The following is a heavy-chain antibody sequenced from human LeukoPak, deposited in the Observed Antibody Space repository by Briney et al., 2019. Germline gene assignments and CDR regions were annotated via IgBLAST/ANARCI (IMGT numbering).Heavy chain of an antibody. CDR2: ISYDGSNT. Sequence: PGRSLRLSCAASGFTFSNYGMHWVRQAPGKGLEWVAVISYDGSNTFYADSVKGRFTISRDNSKNTLYLQVNSLRAEDTAVYYCAKDPHSSGWYFTAFDYWGRGTQVTVSS. D-gene: IGHD6-19*01. V-gene: IGHV3-30*18. J-gene: IGHJ4*02. CDR1: GFTFSNYG. CDR3: AKDPHSSGWYFTAFDY.